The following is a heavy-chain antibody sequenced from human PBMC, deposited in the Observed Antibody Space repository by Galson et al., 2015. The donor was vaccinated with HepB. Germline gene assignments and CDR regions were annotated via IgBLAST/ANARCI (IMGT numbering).Heavy chain of an antibody. CDR2: ISSSSSYI. D-gene: IGHD3-10*01. V-gene: IGHV3-21*01. CDR1: GFTFSSYS. CDR3: ARLIWFGELLSLYYGMDV. J-gene: IGHJ6*02. Sequence: SLRLSCAASGFTFSSYSMNWVRQAPGKGLEWVSSISSSSSYIYYADSVKGRFTISRDNAKNSLYLQMNSLRAEDTAVYYCARLIWFGELLSLYYGMDVWGQGTTVTVSS.